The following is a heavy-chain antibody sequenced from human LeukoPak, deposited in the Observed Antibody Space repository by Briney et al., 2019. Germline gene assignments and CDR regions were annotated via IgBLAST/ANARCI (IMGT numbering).Heavy chain of an antibody. Sequence: SETLSLTCTVSGGSISSYYWSWIRQPPGKGLEWIGYIYYSGSTNYNPSLKSRVTISVDTSKNQFSLKLSSVTAADTAVYYCARARYGDTFDYWGQGTLVTVSS. CDR1: GGSISSYY. V-gene: IGHV4-59*01. D-gene: IGHD4-17*01. CDR3: ARARYGDTFDY. J-gene: IGHJ4*02. CDR2: IYYSGST.